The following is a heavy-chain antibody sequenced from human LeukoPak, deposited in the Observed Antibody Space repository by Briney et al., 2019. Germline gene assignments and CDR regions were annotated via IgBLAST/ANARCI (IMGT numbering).Heavy chain of an antibody. D-gene: IGHD6-13*01. V-gene: IGHV1-2*02. CDR1: GYTFTRHY. Sequence: ASVKVSCKASGYTFTRHYFHWVRQAPGHGLEWMGWINPNSGDTNFAQKFQGRVTMTTATSISTVYMELTSLRSDDTALYYCMRGGGNSWFDYWGKGTLVSVSS. CDR2: INPNSGDT. J-gene: IGHJ4*02. CDR3: MRGGGNSWFDY.